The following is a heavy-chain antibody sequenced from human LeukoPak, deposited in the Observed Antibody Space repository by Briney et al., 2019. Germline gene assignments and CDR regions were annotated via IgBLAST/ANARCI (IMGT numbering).Heavy chain of an antibody. D-gene: IGHD2-2*01. V-gene: IGHV4-4*02. J-gene: IGHJ6*03. CDR2: IYHSGST. CDR3: TRARYCSSTSCPHYYYYYYMDV. CDR1: GGSISSSNW. Sequence: SETLSLTCAVSGGSISSSNWWSWVRQPPGKGLEWIGSIYHSGSTYYNPSLKSRVTISVDTSKNQFSLKLSSVTAADTAVYYCTRARYCSSTSCPHYYYYYYMDVWGKGTTVTVSS.